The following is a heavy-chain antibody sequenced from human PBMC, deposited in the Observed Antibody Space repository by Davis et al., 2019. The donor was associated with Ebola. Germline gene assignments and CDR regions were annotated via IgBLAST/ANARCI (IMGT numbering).Heavy chain of an antibody. CDR1: RFTFKSAW. CDR2: IKSRSDGGTT. Sequence: PGGSLRLSCTSSRFTFKSAWMSWVRQAPGKGLEWVGRIKSRSDGGTTHYGVRVKGRFTISRDDSKNTVYLEMNSLKTEDTALYYCTRGSGMYDWGRGTLVTVST. D-gene: IGHD6-25*01. V-gene: IGHV3-15*06. CDR3: TRGSGMYD. J-gene: IGHJ4*02.